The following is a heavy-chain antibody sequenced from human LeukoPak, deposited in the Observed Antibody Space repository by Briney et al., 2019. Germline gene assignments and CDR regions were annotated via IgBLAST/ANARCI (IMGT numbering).Heavy chain of an antibody. CDR3: ARDGRYCSSTSCSYFDY. CDR2: LPPILGTA. Sequence: SEQVSHKDTGVTFSRYAIIRVRQPPGPVPAWTPSLPPILGTANHAQKPHGRVTNNADKSTSTAYMELSSLRSEDTAVYYCARDGRYCSSTSCSYFDYWGQGTLVTVSS. J-gene: IGHJ4*02. CDR1: GVTFSRYA. D-gene: IGHD2-2*01. V-gene: IGHV1-69*06.